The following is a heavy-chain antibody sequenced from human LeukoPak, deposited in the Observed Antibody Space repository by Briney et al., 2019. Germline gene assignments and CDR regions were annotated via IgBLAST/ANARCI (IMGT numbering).Heavy chain of an antibody. CDR1: GFTFSDYY. D-gene: IGHD6-13*01. CDR3: ARDYQQLGDNDAFDI. J-gene: IGHJ3*02. V-gene: IGHV3-11*01. CDR2: ISSSGSTI. Sequence: GESLRLSCAASGFTFSDYYMSWIRQAPGKGLEWVSYISSSGSTIYYADSVKGRFTISRDNAKNSLYLQMNSLRAEDTAVYYCARDYQQLGDNDAFDIWGQGTMVTVSS.